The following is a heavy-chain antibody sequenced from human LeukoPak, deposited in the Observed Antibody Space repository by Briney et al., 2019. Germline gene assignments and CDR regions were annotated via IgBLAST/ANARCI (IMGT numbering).Heavy chain of an antibody. J-gene: IGHJ4*02. CDR1: RFTFSSYA. V-gene: IGHV3-23*01. D-gene: IGHD5-24*01. CDR3: AKEMGDGYNVDS. CDR2: ISGSGGST. Sequence: GGSLRLSCVASRFTFSSYAMRWVRQAPGKGLEWVSGISGSGGSTYYADSVKGRFTISRDNSKNTLYLQMNSLRAEDTAVYYCAKEMGDGYNVDSWGQGTLVTVSS.